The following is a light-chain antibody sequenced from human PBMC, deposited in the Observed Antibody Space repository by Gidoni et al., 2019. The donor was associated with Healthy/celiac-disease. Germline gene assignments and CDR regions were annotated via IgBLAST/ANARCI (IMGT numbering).Light chain of an antibody. Sequence: EIVFTQSPATLSLSPGERATLSCRASKSVSSYLAWYQQKPGQAPRLLIYDASNRATGIPARFSGSGSGTDFTLTISSLELEDFAVYYCQQRSNWPTFGQGTKVEIK. CDR1: KSVSSY. J-gene: IGKJ1*01. CDR2: DAS. V-gene: IGKV3-11*01. CDR3: QQRSNWPT.